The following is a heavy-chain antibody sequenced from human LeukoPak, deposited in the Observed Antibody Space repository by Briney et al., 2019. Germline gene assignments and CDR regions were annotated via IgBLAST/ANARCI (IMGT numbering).Heavy chain of an antibody. J-gene: IGHJ4*02. CDR1: GFTFSSYA. V-gene: IGHV3-23*01. CDR2: ISGSGGST. CDR3: ARDRGGMGVVPAAVGY. Sequence: GGSLRLSCAASGFTFSSYAMSWVRQAPGKGLEWVSAISGSGGSTYYADSVKGRFTISRDNSKNTLYLQMNSLRAEDTAVYYCARDRGGMGVVPAAVGYWGQGTLVTVSS. D-gene: IGHD2-2*01.